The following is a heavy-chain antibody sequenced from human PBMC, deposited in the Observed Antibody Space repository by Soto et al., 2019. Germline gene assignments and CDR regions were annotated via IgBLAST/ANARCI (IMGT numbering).Heavy chain of an antibody. J-gene: IGHJ4*02. V-gene: IGHV3-53*01. Sequence: HPGGSLRLSCVGSGFTVTDNHMTWVRQAPGRGPEWVSTIYYNGNTFHADSVWGRFTISRDTSKNMLFLQMNSLRAEDTTVYYCATGGDTAKDGYWGQGTLVTVS. CDR3: ATGGDTAKDGY. CDR2: IYYNGNT. CDR1: GFTVTDNH. D-gene: IGHD5-18*01.